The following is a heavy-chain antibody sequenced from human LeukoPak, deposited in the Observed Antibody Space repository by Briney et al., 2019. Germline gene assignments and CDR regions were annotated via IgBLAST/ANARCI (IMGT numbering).Heavy chain of an antibody. CDR3: ARDLYSSSWYDY. CDR1: GFTFSSYS. V-gene: IGHV3-21*01. Sequence: GSLRLSCAASGFTFSSYSMNWVRQAPGKGLEWVSSISSSSSYIYYADSVKGRFTISRDNAKNSLYLQMNSLRAEDTAVYYCARDLYSSSWYDYWGQGTLVTVSS. J-gene: IGHJ4*02. CDR2: ISSSSSYI. D-gene: IGHD6-13*01.